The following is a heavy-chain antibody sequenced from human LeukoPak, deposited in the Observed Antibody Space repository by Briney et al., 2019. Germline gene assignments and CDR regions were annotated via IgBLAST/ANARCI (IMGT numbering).Heavy chain of an antibody. D-gene: IGHD3-10*01. CDR1: GFTFSSYS. V-gene: IGHV3-21*01. Sequence: GGSLRLSCAASGFTFSSYSMNWVRQAPGKGLEWVSSISSSSSYIYYADSVKGRFTISRDNAKNSLYLQINSLRAEATAVYYCFIWFGELLYGYWGQGTLVTVSS. J-gene: IGHJ4*02. CDR2: ISSSSSYI. CDR3: FIWFGELLYGY.